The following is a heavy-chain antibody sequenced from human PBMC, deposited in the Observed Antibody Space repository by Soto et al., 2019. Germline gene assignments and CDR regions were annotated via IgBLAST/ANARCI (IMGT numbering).Heavy chain of an antibody. CDR1: GFTFSSYG. Sequence: GGSLRLSCAASGFTFSSYGMHLVRQAPGKGLEWVAVISYDGSNKYYADSVKGRFTISRDNSKNTLYLQMNSLRAEDTAVYYCAKDPYSYGYDFDYWGQGTLVTVSS. J-gene: IGHJ4*02. CDR3: AKDPYSYGYDFDY. CDR2: ISYDGSNK. V-gene: IGHV3-30*18. D-gene: IGHD5-18*01.